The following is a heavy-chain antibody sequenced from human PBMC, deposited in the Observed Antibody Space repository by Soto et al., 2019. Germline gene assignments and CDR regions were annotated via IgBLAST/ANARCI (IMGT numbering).Heavy chain of an antibody. Sequence: SETLSLTCTVSGYSVTSGSYWGWFRQPPEKGLEWIGSVYLSGHTYHNPSLMSRVTISIDTSKNQFSLKLTSVTAADTAVYYCARARIVVSGTIVDLWGLGTLVTVSS. D-gene: IGHD1-7*01. CDR2: VYLSGHT. CDR1: GYSVTSGSY. CDR3: ARARIVVSGTIVDL. V-gene: IGHV4-38-2*02. J-gene: IGHJ5*02.